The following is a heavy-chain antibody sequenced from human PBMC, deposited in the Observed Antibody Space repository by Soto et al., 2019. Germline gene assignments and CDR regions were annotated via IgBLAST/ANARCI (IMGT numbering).Heavy chain of an antibody. CDR3: TSHFDWFYGMDV. V-gene: IGHV3-73*01. J-gene: IGHJ6*02. D-gene: IGHD3-9*01. CDR2: IRSKANSYAT. Sequence: GGSLRLSCAASGFTFSGSAMHWVRQASGKGLEWVGRIRSKANSYATAYAASVKGRFTISRDDSKNTAYLQMNSLKTEDTAVYYCTSHFDWFYGMDVCGQGTTVTVSS. CDR1: GFTFSGSA.